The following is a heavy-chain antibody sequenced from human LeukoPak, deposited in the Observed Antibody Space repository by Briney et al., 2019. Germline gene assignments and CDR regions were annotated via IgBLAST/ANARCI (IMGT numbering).Heavy chain of an antibody. J-gene: IGHJ4*02. D-gene: IGHD3-10*01. CDR2: INPSGGST. Sequence: GASVKVSCKASGYTFTSYYMHWVRQAPGQGLEWMGIINPSGGSTSYAQKFQGRVTMTRDTSTSTVYMELSSLRSEDTAVYYCARGLTMVRGVYLAPVGYWGQGTLVTVSS. V-gene: IGHV1-46*01. CDR1: GYTFTSYY. CDR3: ARGLTMVRGVYLAPVGY.